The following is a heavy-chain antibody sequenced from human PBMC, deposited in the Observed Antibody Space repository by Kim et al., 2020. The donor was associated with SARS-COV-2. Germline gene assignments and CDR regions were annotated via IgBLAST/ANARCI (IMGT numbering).Heavy chain of an antibody. CDR1: GYTFTSYG. D-gene: IGHD3-22*01. CDR2: ISAYNGNT. CDR3: ARDRRDSDVYYYDSSGYGEGD. Sequence: ASVKVSCKASGYTFTSYGISWVRQAPGQGLEWMGWISAYNGNTNYAQKFQGRVTMTTDTSTSTAYMELRSLRSDDTAVYYCARDRRDSDVYYYDSSGYGEGDWGQGTLVTVSS. V-gene: IGHV1-18*01. J-gene: IGHJ4*02.